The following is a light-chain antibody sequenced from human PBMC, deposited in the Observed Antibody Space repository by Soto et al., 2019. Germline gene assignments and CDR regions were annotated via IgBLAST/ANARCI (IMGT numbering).Light chain of an antibody. J-gene: IGKJ4*01. Sequence: EIVLTQSPATLSLSPGEGATLSCRASQSVTNNYLAWYQQKPGQAPSLLISGASSRATGIPDRFSGSGSGTDFTLTISRLEPDDFAVYYCQQYDTTPLTFGRGTKVEIK. CDR3: QQYDTTPLT. CDR1: QSVTNNY. CDR2: GAS. V-gene: IGKV3-20*01.